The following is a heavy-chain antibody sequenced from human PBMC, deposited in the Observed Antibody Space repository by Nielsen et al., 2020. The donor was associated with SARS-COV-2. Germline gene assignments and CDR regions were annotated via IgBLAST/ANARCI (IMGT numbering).Heavy chain of an antibody. CDR3: ARVGVIAVAGYLLDY. V-gene: IGHV1-2*02. CDR2: INPNSGGT. D-gene: IGHD6-19*01. Sequence: ASVKVSCKASGYTFTGYYMHWVRQAPGQGLEWMGWINPNSGGTNYAQKFQGRVTMTRDTSISTAYMELSRLRSEDTAVYYCARVGVIAVAGYLLDYWGQGTLVTVSS. CDR1: GYTFTGYY. J-gene: IGHJ4*02.